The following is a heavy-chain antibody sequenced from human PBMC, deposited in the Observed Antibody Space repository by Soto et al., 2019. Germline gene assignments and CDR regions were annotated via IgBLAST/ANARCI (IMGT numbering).Heavy chain of an antibody. CDR1: GGTFSSYA. Sequence: QVQLVQSGAEVKKPGSSVKVSCKASGGTFSSYAISWVRQAPGQGLEWMGGIIPIFGTANCAQKFQGRVTITADKSTSTAYMELSSLRSEDTAVYYCARDGQQLDYYYYGMDVWGQGTTVTVSS. V-gene: IGHV1-69*06. CDR2: IIPIFGTA. J-gene: IGHJ6*02. CDR3: ARDGQQLDYYYYGMDV. D-gene: IGHD6-13*01.